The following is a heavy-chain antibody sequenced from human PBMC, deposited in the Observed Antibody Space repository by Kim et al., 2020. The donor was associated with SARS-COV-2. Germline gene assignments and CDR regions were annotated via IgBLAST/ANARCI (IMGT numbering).Heavy chain of an antibody. Sequence: VKGPFTIPRDNSKNTLYLQMNSLRAEDTAVYYCAKGGYSGYDPLYYGMDVWGQGTTVTVSS. D-gene: IGHD5-12*01. CDR3: AKGGYSGYDPLYYGMDV. V-gene: IGHV3-30*02. J-gene: IGHJ6*02.